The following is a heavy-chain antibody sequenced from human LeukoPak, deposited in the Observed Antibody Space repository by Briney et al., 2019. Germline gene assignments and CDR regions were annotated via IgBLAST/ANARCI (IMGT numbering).Heavy chain of an antibody. Sequence: GRSLRLSCAASGFTFDDYAMHWVRQAPGKGLEWVSGITWHSGSRGYADSVKGRFTISRDNAMNSLYLEMDSLRAEDTALYYCVAVPETDFWIGFYLDYWGQGTPVTVSS. CDR1: GFTFDDYA. D-gene: IGHD3-3*01. CDR2: ITWHSGSR. CDR3: VAVPETDFWIGFYLDY. V-gene: IGHV3-9*01. J-gene: IGHJ4*02.